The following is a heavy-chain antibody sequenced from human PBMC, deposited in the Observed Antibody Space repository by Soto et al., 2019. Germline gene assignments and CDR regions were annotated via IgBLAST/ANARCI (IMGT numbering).Heavy chain of an antibody. D-gene: IGHD3-3*01. Sequence: SETLSLTCAVYGGSFSGYYWSWIRQPPGKGLEWIGEINHSGSTNYNPSLKSRVTISVDTSKNQFSLKLSSVTAADTAVYYCARGFLEWLFPYYYYYMDVWGNGTTVTVSS. J-gene: IGHJ6*03. CDR1: GGSFSGYY. V-gene: IGHV4-34*01. CDR3: ARGFLEWLFPYYYYYMDV. CDR2: INHSGST.